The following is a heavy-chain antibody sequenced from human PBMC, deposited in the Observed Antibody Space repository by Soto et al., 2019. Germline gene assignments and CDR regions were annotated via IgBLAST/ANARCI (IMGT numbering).Heavy chain of an antibody. J-gene: IGHJ4*02. CDR1: GFTFSDYY. CDR3: ARADYYDSSGYYCGN. D-gene: IGHD3-22*01. V-gene: IGHV3-11*04. Sequence: PGGSLRLSCAASGFTFSDYYMSWIRQAPGKGLEWVSYISSSGSTIYYVDSVKGRVTISRDNAKNSLYLQMNSLRAEDTAVYYCARADYYDSSGYYCGNWGQGTLVTVSS. CDR2: ISSSGSTI.